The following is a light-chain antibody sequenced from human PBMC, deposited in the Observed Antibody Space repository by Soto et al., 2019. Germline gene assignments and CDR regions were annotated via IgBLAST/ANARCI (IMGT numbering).Light chain of an antibody. J-gene: IGKJ1*01. Sequence: DIVMTQSPLSLPVTPGEPASISCRSSQNLLHSNGYNYLDWYLQKPGQSPQLLIYLGSNRASGVPDRFSGSGSGTDFTLKISRVEAEDVGVYYCMQPLQSWTFGQGTKVDI. V-gene: IGKV2-28*01. CDR3: MQPLQSWT. CDR2: LGS. CDR1: QNLLHSNGYNY.